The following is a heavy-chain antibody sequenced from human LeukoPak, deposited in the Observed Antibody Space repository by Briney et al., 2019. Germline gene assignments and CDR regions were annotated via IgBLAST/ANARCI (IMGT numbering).Heavy chain of an antibody. CDR1: GYTFTSYG. J-gene: IGHJ5*02. CDR2: ISAYNGNT. D-gene: IGHD3-16*01. V-gene: IGHV1-18*01. CDR3: AREIPTEGVLFDP. Sequence: ASVKVSCKASGYTFTSYGISWVRQAPGQGLEWMGWISAYNGNTNYAQKFQGRVTITADKSTSTAYMELSSLRSEDTAVYYCAREIPTEGVLFDPWGQGTLVTVSS.